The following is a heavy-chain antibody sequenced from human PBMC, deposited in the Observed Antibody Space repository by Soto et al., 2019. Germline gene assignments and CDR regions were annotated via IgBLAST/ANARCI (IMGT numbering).Heavy chain of an antibody. CDR1: GCSISSYY. D-gene: IGHD1-26*01. CDR3: ARSAWGYAFDI. V-gene: IGHV4-59*08. CDR2: IYYSGST. Sequence: SETLSLTCSVSGCSISSYYWSWIRQAPGKGLEWIGYIYYSGSTNYNPSLKSRVTTSVDTSKNQFSLRVTSVTAADTAVYYCARSAWGYAFDIWGQGTMVTVSS. J-gene: IGHJ3*02.